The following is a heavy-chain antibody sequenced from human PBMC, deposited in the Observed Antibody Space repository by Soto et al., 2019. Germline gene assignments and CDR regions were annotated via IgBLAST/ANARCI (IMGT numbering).Heavy chain of an antibody. CDR1: GYTFTRYY. V-gene: IGHV1-46*01. CDR2: INPSGGST. Sequence: SVKVSCTSSGYTFTRYYMHCVRQAPVQGLEFIGIINPSGGSTSYAQKFQGRVTMTRDTSTSTVYMELSSLRSEDTAVYYCAKDYGDYNFNYGMDVWGQGTTVTVSS. D-gene: IGHD4-17*01. CDR3: AKDYGDYNFNYGMDV. J-gene: IGHJ6*02.